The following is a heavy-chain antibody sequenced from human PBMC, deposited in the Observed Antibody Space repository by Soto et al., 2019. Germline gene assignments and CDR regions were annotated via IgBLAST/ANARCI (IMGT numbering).Heavy chain of an antibody. CDR1: GLTFSSYG. J-gene: IGHJ4*02. D-gene: IGHD3-3*01. CDR2: ISNDGSDK. V-gene: IGHV3-30*18. Sequence: QVQLVESGGGVVQPGRSLRLSCAASGLTFSSYGMHWVRQAPGKGLEWVAVISNDGSDKYYADSVKGRFTISRDNSKNTLYLQMNSLRAEDTAVYYCAKDPQYYDFWSGYSDYWGQGTLVTVSS. CDR3: AKDPQYYDFWSGYSDY.